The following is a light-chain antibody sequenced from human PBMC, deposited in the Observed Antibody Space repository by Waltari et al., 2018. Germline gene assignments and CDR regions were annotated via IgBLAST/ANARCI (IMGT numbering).Light chain of an antibody. CDR1: SSDVRGSKY. CDR2: DVT. CDR3: CSYAGGDTVV. Sequence: QSALTQPRPVSGSPGQSVTISCTGTSSDVRGSKYVSWYQQHPGKAPKLMMSDVTARPSGVPDRFSGSKSGNTASLTISGLQAEDEGDYYCCSYAGGDTVVFGGGTKLTVL. V-gene: IGLV2-11*01. J-gene: IGLJ2*01.